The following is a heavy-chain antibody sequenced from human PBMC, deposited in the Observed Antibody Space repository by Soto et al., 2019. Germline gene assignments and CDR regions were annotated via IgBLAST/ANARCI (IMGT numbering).Heavy chain of an antibody. J-gene: IGHJ4*02. D-gene: IGHD5-12*01. CDR2: IYYSGST. CDR3: ARGVRDGYNLPPTKPPDY. V-gene: IGHV4-59*01. CDR1: GGSISSYY. Sequence: SETLSLTCTVSGGSISSYYWNWIRQPPGKGLEWIGYIYYSGSTNYSPSLNSRVTISVDTSKNQFSLKLRSVTAADTAVYYCARGVRDGYNLPPTKPPDYWGQGTLVTVSS.